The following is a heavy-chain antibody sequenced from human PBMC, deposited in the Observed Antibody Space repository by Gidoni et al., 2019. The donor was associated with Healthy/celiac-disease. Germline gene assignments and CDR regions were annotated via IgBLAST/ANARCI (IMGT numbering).Heavy chain of an antibody. CDR2: IYYSGST. J-gene: IGHJ6*02. CDR3: ARDKGDSDYYYGMDV. D-gene: IGHD2-21*02. V-gene: IGHV4-59*01. CDR1: GGSISSYY. Sequence: ESGPGLVKPSETLSLTCTVSGGSISSYYWSWIRQPPGKGLEWIGYIYYSGSTNYNPSLKSRVTISVDTSKNQFSLKLSSVTAADTAVYYCARDKGDSDYYYGMDVWGQGTTVTVSS.